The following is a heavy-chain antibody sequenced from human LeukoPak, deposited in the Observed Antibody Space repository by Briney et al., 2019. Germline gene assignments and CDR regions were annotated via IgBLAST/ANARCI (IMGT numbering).Heavy chain of an antibody. Sequence: GGSLRLSCGASGFTFSSYEMNWVRQAPGKGLEWVSYISSSGSTIYYADSVKGRFTISRDNAKNSLYLQMNSLRAEDTAVYYCARNPLGYCSGGSCYGDAFDIWGQGTMVTVSS. V-gene: IGHV3-48*03. D-gene: IGHD2-15*01. CDR1: GFTFSSYE. CDR3: ARNPLGYCSGGSCYGDAFDI. CDR2: ISSSGSTI. J-gene: IGHJ3*02.